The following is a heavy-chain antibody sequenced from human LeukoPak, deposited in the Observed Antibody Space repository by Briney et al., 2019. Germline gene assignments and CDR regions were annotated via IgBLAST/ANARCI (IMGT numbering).Heavy chain of an antibody. CDR2: ISSSDTDI. CDR1: GFTFNTYS. Sequence: PGGSLRLSCAASGFTFNTYSMNWVRQAPGQGLEWDSSISSSDTDIHYADSVKGRFTISRDNAKHSLYLQMNSLRAEDTAVYYCARGSAMVLRRGRRPYYFDYWGQGTLVTVSS. J-gene: IGHJ4*02. CDR3: ARGSAMVLRRGRRPYYFDY. D-gene: IGHD5-18*01. V-gene: IGHV3-21*01.